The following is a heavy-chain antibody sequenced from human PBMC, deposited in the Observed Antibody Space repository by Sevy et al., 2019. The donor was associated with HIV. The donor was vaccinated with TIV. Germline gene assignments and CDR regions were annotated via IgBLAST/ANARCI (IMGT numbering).Heavy chain of an antibody. J-gene: IGHJ4*02. CDR2: INTSGST. D-gene: IGHD7-27*01. V-gene: IGHV4-4*07. CDR1: GDSFSSYF. CDR3: ARSNWVTATNGFSKSYYFDY. Sequence: SETLSLTCTVSGDSFSSYFWAWIRQPAGKGLEWIGRINTSGSTNYNPSLKSRVTMSVETSKSQFSLKVTSLTAPDTAIYFCARSNWVTATNGFSKSYYFDYWGQGSLVTVSS.